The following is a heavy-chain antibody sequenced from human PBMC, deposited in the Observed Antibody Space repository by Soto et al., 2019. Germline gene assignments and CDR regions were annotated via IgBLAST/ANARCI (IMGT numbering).Heavy chain of an antibody. CDR3: ARAVVGATPGGEYGMDV. V-gene: IGHV1-69*01. D-gene: IGHD1-26*01. Sequence: QVQLVQSGAEVKKPGSSVKVSCKASGGTFSSYAISWVRQAPGQGLEWMGGIIPIFGTANYAQKFQGRVTITADESTSTAYMELSSLRSEDTAVYYCARAVVGATPGGEYGMDVWGQGTTVTVSS. J-gene: IGHJ6*02. CDR1: GGTFSSYA. CDR2: IIPIFGTA.